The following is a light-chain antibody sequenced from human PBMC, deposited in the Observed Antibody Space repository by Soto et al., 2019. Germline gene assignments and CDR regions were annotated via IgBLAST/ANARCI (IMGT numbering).Light chain of an antibody. V-gene: IGLV2-23*01. CDR3: CSYAGSSTWV. Sequence: QSALTQPASVSGSPGQSITISCTGTSSDVGSYNFVSWYQQHPGKAPKLMIYEGSERPSGVSNRFSGSKSGNTASPTISGLQAEDEADYYCCSYAGSSTWVFGGGTKLTVL. CDR1: SSDVGSYNF. J-gene: IGLJ3*02. CDR2: EGS.